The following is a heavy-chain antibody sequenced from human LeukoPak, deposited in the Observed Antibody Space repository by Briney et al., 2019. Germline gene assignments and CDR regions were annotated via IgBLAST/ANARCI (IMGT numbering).Heavy chain of an antibody. V-gene: IGHV3-30-3*01. Sequence: QPGGSLRLSCAASKFMFSAYNMHWVRQVPGKGLEWLAIISHDGNTGHYADSVKGRFTISRDNSKDTVDLQMNSLRADDTAVYYCARDFNWAFDYWGQGTLVTVSS. CDR2: ISHDGNTG. D-gene: IGHD3-16*01. CDR3: ARDFNWAFDY. CDR1: KFMFSAYN. J-gene: IGHJ4*02.